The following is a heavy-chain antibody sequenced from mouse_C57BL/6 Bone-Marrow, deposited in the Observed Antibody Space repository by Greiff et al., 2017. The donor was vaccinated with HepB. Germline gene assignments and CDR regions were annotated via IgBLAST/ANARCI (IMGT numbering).Heavy chain of an antibody. CDR2: INPSNGGT. V-gene: IGHV1-53*01. CDR1: GYTFTSYW. Sequence: QVQLQQLGTELVKPGASVKLSCKASGYTFTSYWMHWVKQRPGQGLEWIGNINPSNGGTNYNEKFKSKATMTVDKSSSTAYMQLSSLTSEDSAVYYCARGLLQAYFDYWGQGTTLTVSS. D-gene: IGHD2-14*01. J-gene: IGHJ2*01. CDR3: ARGLLQAYFDY.